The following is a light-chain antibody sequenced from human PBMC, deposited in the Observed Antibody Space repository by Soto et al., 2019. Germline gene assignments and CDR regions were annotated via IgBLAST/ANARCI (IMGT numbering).Light chain of an antibody. CDR1: LRIGTY. J-gene: IGKJ1*01. Sequence: DIQMTQSPSSLSASVGDRVTITCRASLRIGTYLNWFQQKPGKAPKILIYAASSLHSGVPSRFSGSGSGTDFSLPISSLQPEDFATYYCQQSYSTPLTFGQGTKVEIK. CDR2: AAS. CDR3: QQSYSTPLT. V-gene: IGKV1-39*01.